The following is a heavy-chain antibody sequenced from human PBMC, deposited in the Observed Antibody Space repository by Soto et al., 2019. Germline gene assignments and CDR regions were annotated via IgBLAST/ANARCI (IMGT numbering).Heavy chain of an antibody. CDR3: AKVVVLWFGELFSYFWPYGMDV. J-gene: IGHJ6*02. V-gene: IGHV3-23*01. Sequence: GGSLRLSCAASGFTFSSYAMSWVRQAPGKGLEWVSAISGSGGSTYYADSVKGRFTISRDNSKNTLYLQMNSLRAEDTAVYYCAKVVVLWFGELFSYFWPYGMDVWGQGTTVTVSS. CDR2: ISGSGGST. CDR1: GFTFSSYA. D-gene: IGHD3-10*01.